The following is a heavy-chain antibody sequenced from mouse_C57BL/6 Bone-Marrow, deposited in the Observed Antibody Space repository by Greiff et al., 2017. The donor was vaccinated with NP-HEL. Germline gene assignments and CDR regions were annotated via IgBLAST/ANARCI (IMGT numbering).Heavy chain of an antibody. CDR3: ARHKGNCYFSMDY. J-gene: IGHJ4*01. Sequence: EVQGVESGGDLVKPGGSLKLSCAASGFTFSSYGMSWVRQTPDKRLEWVAPISSGGSYTYYPDSVKGRFTLSRDNATNPLYTQMSSLKSEDTAMYYCARHKGNCYFSMDYWGQGTAVTVSS. CDR2: ISSGGSYT. V-gene: IGHV5-6*01. CDR1: GFTFSSYG.